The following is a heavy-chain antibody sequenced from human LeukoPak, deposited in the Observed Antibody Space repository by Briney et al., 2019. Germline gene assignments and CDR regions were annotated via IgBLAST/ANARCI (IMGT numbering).Heavy chain of an antibody. CDR2: IWYDGSNK. CDR3: AKSSDYYDSSRFDY. V-gene: IGHV3-33*06. CDR1: GFTFSSYG. D-gene: IGHD3-22*01. J-gene: IGHJ4*02. Sequence: PGGSLRLSCAASGFTFSSYGMHWVRQAPGKGLEWVAVIWYDGSNKYYADSVKGRFTISRDNSKNTLYLQMNSLRAEDTAVYYCAKSSDYYDSSRFDYWGQGTLVTVSS.